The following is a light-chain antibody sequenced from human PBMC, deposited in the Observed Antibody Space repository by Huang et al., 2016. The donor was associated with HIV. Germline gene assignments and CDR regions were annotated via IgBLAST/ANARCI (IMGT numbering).Light chain of an antibody. CDR3: QHYGTSRT. Sequence: EVVLTQSPGTLSLSPGERATLSCRASQNIGSDYVTWYQHKPGQAPRLVIFGASNRATGIPDRFSGSGSGTDFTLTISRLEPEDFAVYYCQHYGTSRTFGGGTKVEIK. CDR1: QNIGSDY. CDR2: GAS. V-gene: IGKV3-20*01. J-gene: IGKJ4*01.